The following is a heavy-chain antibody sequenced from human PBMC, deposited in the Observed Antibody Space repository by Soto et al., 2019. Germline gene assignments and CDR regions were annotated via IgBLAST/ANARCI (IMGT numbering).Heavy chain of an antibody. CDR1: GGSIISYY. V-gene: IGHV4-59*01. CDR3: ARDSRRAYYYVSGSPRGMDV. J-gene: IGHJ6*02. Sequence: SETLSLTCTVSGGSIISYYWSWILQPPWKGLEWIGYIYYSGSTNYNPSLKSRVTISVDTSKNQFSLKLSSVTAADTAVYYCARDSRRAYYYVSGSPRGMDVWGQGTTVTVSS. D-gene: IGHD3-10*01. CDR2: IYYSGST.